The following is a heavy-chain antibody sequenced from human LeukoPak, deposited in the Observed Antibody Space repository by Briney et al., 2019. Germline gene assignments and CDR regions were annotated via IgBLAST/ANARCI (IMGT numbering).Heavy chain of an antibody. CDR3: ARGLSYSSGWYNWFDP. V-gene: IGHV4-31*03. J-gene: IGHJ5*02. CDR2: IYYSGST. Sequence: SETLSLTCTVSGGSISSGGYYWSWIRQHPGKGLEWIGYIYYSGSTYYNPSLKSRVTISVDTSKNQFSLKLSSVTAADTAVYYRARGLSYSSGWYNWFDPWGQGTLVTVSS. CDR1: GGSISSGGYY. D-gene: IGHD6-19*01.